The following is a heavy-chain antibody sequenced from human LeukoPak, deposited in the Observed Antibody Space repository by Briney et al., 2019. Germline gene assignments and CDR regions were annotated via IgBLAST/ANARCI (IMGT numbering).Heavy chain of an antibody. J-gene: IGHJ3*02. Sequence: GGSLRLSCAASGFTFSSYAMSWVRQAPGKGLEWVSAISGSGDSTYYADSVKGRFTISRDNSKNTLYLQMNSLRAEDTALYYCAKDLDGVRGIIPHSLGAFNIWGQGTMVTVSS. CDR1: GFTFSSYA. CDR3: AKDLDGVRGIIPHSLGAFNI. CDR2: ISGSGDST. V-gene: IGHV3-23*01. D-gene: IGHD3-10*01.